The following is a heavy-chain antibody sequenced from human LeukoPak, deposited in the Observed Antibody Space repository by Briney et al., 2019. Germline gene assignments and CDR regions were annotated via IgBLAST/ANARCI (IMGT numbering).Heavy chain of an antibody. CDR2: FSAYNGNT. J-gene: IGHJ6*02. CDR1: GYTFTSYG. V-gene: IGHV1-18*01. D-gene: IGHD6-13*01. CDR3: ARGGIAALVYYYGMDV. Sequence: GASVKVSCKASGYTFTSYGISWVRQAPGQGLEWLGWFSAYNGNTNYAQKLQGRVTMTTDTSTSTAYMELRSLRSDDTAVYYCARGGIAALVYYYGMDVWGQGTTVTVSS.